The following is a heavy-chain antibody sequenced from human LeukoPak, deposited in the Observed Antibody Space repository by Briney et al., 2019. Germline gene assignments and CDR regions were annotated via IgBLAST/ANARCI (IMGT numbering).Heavy chain of an antibody. CDR2: TNSDGSST. D-gene: IGHD3-10*01. V-gene: IGHV3-74*01. J-gene: IGHJ6*03. CDR3: ARALTMVRNGMDV. CDR1: GFTFSSYW. Sequence: PGGSLRLSCAASGFTFSSYWMHWVRQAPGKGLVWVSRTNSDGSSTNYADSVKGRFTISRDNAKNALYLQMNSLRAEDTAVYYCARALTMVRNGMDVWGKGTTVTISS.